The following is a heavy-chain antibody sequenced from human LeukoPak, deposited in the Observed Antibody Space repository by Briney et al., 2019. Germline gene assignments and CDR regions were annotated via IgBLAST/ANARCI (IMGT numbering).Heavy chain of an antibody. CDR1: GYTFTSYG. Sequence: ASVKVSCKASGYTFTSYGISWVRQAPGQGLEWMGWISAYNGNTNYAQKLQGRVTMTTDTSTSTAYMELRSLRSDGTAVYYCARNQYYYGSGSYYNPYYYYYYGMDVWGKGTTVTVSS. CDR2: ISAYNGNT. CDR3: ARNQYYYGSGSYYNPYYYYYYGMDV. D-gene: IGHD3-10*01. V-gene: IGHV1-18*04. J-gene: IGHJ6*04.